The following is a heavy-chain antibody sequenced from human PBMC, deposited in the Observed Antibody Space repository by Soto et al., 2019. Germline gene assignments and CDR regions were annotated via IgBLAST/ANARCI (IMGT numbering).Heavy chain of an antibody. CDR3: VKYWQEVSGFGMDV. CDR2: ISSGGGST. J-gene: IGHJ6*01. CDR1: GLTFSSYA. Sequence: EVQLLESGGGLVQPGGSLRLSCVASGLTFSSYAMSWVRQGPGKGLEWVSVISSGGGSTYYADSVKGRFTISRDNSKNTFYLRMNNLRADDTAVYFCVKYWQEVSGFGMDVWGQGTTVTVSS. D-gene: IGHD2-15*01. V-gene: IGHV3-23*01.